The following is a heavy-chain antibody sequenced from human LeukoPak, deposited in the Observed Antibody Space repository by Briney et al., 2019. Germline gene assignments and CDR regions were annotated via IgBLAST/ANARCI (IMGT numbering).Heavy chain of an antibody. Sequence: PGVSLRLSCAASGFTFRSYAMSWVRQARGKGLEWVTAISGGGGTTYYADSVKGRFTISRDNSKNMLYLQMNSLRAEDTAVYYCAKESRTIAVAGADYWGQGTLVTVSS. CDR1: GFTFRSYA. CDR2: ISGGGGTT. CDR3: AKESRTIAVAGADY. D-gene: IGHD6-19*01. J-gene: IGHJ4*02. V-gene: IGHV3-23*01.